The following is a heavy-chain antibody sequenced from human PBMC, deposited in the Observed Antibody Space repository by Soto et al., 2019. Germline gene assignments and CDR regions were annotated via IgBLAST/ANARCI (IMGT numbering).Heavy chain of an antibody. Sequence: SWTLSLTCAGSGGSFSGYYWSWVRQTPGKGLEWIGDINHTGGSNYNPSLKSRVMISVDTAKTQFSLNVTSVTAADTAVYYCAREVGYYSATRRNLYFDYWGPGTLVTLSS. CDR1: GGSFSGYY. CDR3: AREVGYYSATRRNLYFDY. CDR2: INHTGGS. D-gene: IGHD2-2*01. V-gene: IGHV4-34*01. J-gene: IGHJ4*02.